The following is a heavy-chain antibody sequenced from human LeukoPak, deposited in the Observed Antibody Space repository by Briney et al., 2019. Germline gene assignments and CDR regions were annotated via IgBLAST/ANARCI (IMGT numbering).Heavy chain of an antibody. CDR3: ARGSRSSSPLNFDY. Sequence: PGGSLRLSCAASGFTFSSYSMNWVRQAPGKGLEWVSSISSSSSYIYYADSVKGRFTISRDNAKNSLYLQMNSLRAEDTAVYYRARGSRSSSPLNFDYWGQGTLVTVSS. CDR1: GFTFSSYS. D-gene: IGHD2-2*01. CDR2: ISSSSSYI. V-gene: IGHV3-21*01. J-gene: IGHJ4*02.